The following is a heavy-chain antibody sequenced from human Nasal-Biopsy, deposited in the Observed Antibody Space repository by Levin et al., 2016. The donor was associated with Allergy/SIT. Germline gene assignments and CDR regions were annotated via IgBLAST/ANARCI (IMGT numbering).Heavy chain of an antibody. CDR3: AREGRWEPGGGRAYYFDF. CDR2: IDPDRGDT. CDR1: GYTFTDYY. J-gene: IGHJ4*02. V-gene: IGHV1-2*02. Sequence: ASVKVSCKASGYTFTDYYIHWVRQAPGEGLQSVGWIDPDRGDTKYAQNFQGRVTMTRDTSSSTAYMELSRLTSDDTAVYYCAREGRWEPGGGRAYYFDFWGQGAPVAVSS. D-gene: IGHD1-26*01.